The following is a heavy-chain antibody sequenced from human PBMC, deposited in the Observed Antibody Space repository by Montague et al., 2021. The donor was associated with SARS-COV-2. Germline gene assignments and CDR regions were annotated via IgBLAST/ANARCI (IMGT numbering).Heavy chain of an antibody. J-gene: IGHJ4*02. D-gene: IGHD3-3*01. Sequence: SETLSLTCTVSGDSISSYYWSWIRQPPGKGLEWIGYIYYSGSTXXXPSXXXRVTISMDTSENQFSLKMNSVTAADTAVYYCAESGRLGSSNPLEYWGQGVLVTVSS. CDR2: IYYSGST. V-gene: IGHV4-59*12. CDR3: AESGRLGSSNPLEY. CDR1: GDSISSYY.